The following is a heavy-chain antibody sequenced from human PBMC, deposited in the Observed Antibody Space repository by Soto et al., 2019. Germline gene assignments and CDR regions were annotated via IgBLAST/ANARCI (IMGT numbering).Heavy chain of an antibody. J-gene: IGHJ5*02. CDR1: GGSISSYY. CDR3: ARDLMDYYGSGKHWFDP. D-gene: IGHD3-10*01. Sequence: SETLSLTCTVSGGSISSYYWSWIRQPPGKGLEWIGYIYYSGSTNYNPSLKSRVTISVDTSKNQFSLKLSSVTAADTAVYYCARDLMDYYGSGKHWFDPWGQGTPVTVSS. V-gene: IGHV4-59*01. CDR2: IYYSGST.